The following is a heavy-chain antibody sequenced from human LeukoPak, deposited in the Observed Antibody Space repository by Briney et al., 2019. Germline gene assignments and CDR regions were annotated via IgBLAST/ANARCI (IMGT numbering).Heavy chain of an antibody. CDR1: GGSFSGYY. CDR2: INHSGST. CDR3: ARSFLIAAAGIGWFDP. D-gene: IGHD6-13*01. V-gene: IGHV4-34*01. Sequence: SETPSLTCAVYGGSFSGYYWSWIRQPPGKGLEWIGEINHSGSTNYNPSLKSRVTISVDTSKNQFSLKLSSVTAADTAVYNCARSFLIAAAGIGWFDPWGQGTLVTVSS. J-gene: IGHJ5*02.